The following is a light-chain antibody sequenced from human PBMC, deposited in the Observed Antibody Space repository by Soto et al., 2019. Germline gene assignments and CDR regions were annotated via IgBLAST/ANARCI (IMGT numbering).Light chain of an antibody. Sequence: VLTQSPGTLSLSPGERATISCRASQSINSSYLAWYQHKPGQAPRLLFYGASSRATGIPHRFSGSASGTDFTLTISRLEPEDCGVXYCQXYGGSPPYTFGQGTRLEIK. CDR2: GAS. V-gene: IGKV3-20*01. CDR3: QXYGGSPPYT. J-gene: IGKJ2*01. CDR1: QSINSSY.